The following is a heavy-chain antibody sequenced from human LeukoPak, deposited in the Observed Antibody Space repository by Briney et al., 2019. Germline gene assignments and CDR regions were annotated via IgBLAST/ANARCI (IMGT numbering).Heavy chain of an antibody. V-gene: IGHV3-48*04. CDR1: GFTFSYA. D-gene: IGHD2-2*01. J-gene: IGHJ4*02. CDR3: ARWGATYAYFDY. CDR2: ISGSSSTI. Sequence: GGSLRLSCAASGFTFSYAMNWVRQAPGERLEWLSYISGSSSTIYYADSVKGRFTISRDNTKNSLYLQMNSLRAEDTAVYYCARWGATYAYFDYWGQGTLVTVSS.